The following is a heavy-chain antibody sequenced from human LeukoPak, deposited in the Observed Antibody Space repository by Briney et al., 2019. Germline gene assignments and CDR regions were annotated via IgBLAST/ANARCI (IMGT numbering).Heavy chain of an antibody. Sequence: GGSLRLSCAASGFTFSSYSMNWVSQAPGKGLEWVSYISSSSSTIYYADSVKGRFTISRDNAKNSLYLQMNSLRAEDTAVYCCARAGYSSSFDYWGQGTLVTVSS. CDR2: ISSSSSTI. V-gene: IGHV3-48*01. D-gene: IGHD6-13*01. CDR3: ARAGYSSSFDY. J-gene: IGHJ4*02. CDR1: GFTFSSYS.